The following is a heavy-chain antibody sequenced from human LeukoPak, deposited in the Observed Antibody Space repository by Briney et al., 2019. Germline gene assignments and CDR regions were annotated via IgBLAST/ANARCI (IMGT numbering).Heavy chain of an antibody. CDR3: ARGLVASRSRGRSYYYDSSGYYYFDY. CDR1: GGSFSGYY. V-gene: IGHV4-34*01. CDR2: INHSGST. Sequence: SETLSLTCAVYGGSFSGYYWSWIRQPSGKGLEWIGEINHSGSTNYNPSLKSRVTISVDTSKNQFSLKLSSVTAADTAVYYCARGLVASRSRGRSYYYDSSGYYYFDYWGQGTLVTVSS. D-gene: IGHD3-22*01. J-gene: IGHJ4*02.